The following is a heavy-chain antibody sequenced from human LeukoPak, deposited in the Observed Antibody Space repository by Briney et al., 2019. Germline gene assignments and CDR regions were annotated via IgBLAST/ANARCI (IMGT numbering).Heavy chain of an antibody. J-gene: IGHJ6*03. CDR2: IYPGDSDT. CDR3: ARKAGLGHYYYYYMDV. CDR1: GSRFTSYW. D-gene: IGHD3-16*01. Sequence: SGESLKISCQGSGSRFTSYWIGWVRQLPGKGLEWMGIIYPGDSDTRYSPSFQGQVTISADKSISTAYLQWSSLKASDTAMYYCARKAGLGHYYYYYMDVWGKGTTVTISS. V-gene: IGHV5-51*01.